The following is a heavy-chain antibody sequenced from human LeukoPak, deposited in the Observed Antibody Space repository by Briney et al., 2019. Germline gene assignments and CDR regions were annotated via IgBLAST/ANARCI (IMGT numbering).Heavy chain of an antibody. CDR2: TNSDGSGT. Sequence: GGSLGLSCAASGFTFNTYWMHWVRQAPGEGLVWVSRTNSDGSGTRYADSVKGRFTISRDNAKNTLYLQMNSLRAEDTAVYYCARDSVAASGDFDYWGQGTLVTVSS. CDR1: GFTFNTYW. V-gene: IGHV3-74*01. D-gene: IGHD6-13*01. J-gene: IGHJ4*02. CDR3: ARDSVAASGDFDY.